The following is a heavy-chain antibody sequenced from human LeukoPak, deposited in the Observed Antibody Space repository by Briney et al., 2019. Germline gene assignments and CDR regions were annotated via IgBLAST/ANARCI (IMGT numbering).Heavy chain of an antibody. CDR3: ARVRYWSGGSCPLFDY. CDR2: IYNSGST. Sequence: SETLSLTCAVSGGSISSSNWWSWVRQPPGKGLEWIGEIYNSGSTNYNPSLKSRVTISVDKSKNQFSLKLSSVTAADTAVYYCARVRYWSGGSCPLFDYWGQGTLVTVSS. CDR1: GGSISSSNW. V-gene: IGHV4-4*02. D-gene: IGHD2-15*01. J-gene: IGHJ4*02.